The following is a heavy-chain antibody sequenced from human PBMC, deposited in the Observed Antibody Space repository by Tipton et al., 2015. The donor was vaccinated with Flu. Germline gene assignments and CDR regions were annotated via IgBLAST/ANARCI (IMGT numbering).Heavy chain of an antibody. CDR2: INHSRTT. CDR1: GGSFSGYY. J-gene: IGHJ4*02. Sequence: TLSLTCAIYGGSFSGYYWSWIRQPPGKGLEWIGEINHSRTTNYNPSLKSRVTISADTSKNQFSLKLSSVTAADTAVYYCARAGSGWCLFINWGQGTLVTVSS. CDR3: ARAGSGWCLFIN. V-gene: IGHV4-34*01. D-gene: IGHD6-19*01.